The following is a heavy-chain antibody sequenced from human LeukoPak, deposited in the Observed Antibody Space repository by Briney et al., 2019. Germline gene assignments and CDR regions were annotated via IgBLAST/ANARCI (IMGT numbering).Heavy chain of an antibody. J-gene: IGHJ5*02. CDR1: GGSISSSSYY. D-gene: IGHD2-15*01. V-gene: IGHV4-39*07. Sequence: SETLSLTCTVSGGSISSSSYYWGWIRQPPGKGLEWIGSIYYSGSTYYNPSLKSRVTISVDTSKNQFSLKLSSVTAADTAVYYCARTVVVAAGWFDPWGQGTLVTVSS. CDR2: IYYSGST. CDR3: ARTVVVAAGWFDP.